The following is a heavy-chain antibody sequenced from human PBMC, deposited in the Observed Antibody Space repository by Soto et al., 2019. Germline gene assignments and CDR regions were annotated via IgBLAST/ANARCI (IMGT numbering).Heavy chain of an antibody. CDR3: AGPRIAVAGPFDY. V-gene: IGHV4-39*01. D-gene: IGHD6-19*01. J-gene: IGHJ4*01. Sequence: QLQLQESGPGLVKPSETLSLTCTVSGGSISSSSYYWGWIRQPPGKGLEWIGSIYYSGSTYYNPSLKSRVTISVDTSKNQFSLKLSSVTAADTAVYYCAGPRIAVAGPFDYWGHATLVTVSS. CDR1: GGSISSSSYY. CDR2: IYYSGST.